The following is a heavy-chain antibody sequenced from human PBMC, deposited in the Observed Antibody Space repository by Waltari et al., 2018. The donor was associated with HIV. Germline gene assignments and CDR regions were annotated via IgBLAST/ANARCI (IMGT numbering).Heavy chain of an antibody. V-gene: IGHV3-66*01. CDR2: IYTGGST. CDR1: GFTVGSTY. CDR3: ASPDTTMVHGHYYFYHMDV. D-gene: IGHD5-18*01. J-gene: IGHJ6*02. Sequence: EVQLVESGGGLVQPGGSLRLSCAASGFTVGSTYMSWVRQAPGKGLEWVSLIYTGGSTYYADSVKGRFTISRDNSKNTLYLQMNSLRAEDTAVYYCASPDTTMVHGHYYFYHMDVWGQGTTVTVSS.